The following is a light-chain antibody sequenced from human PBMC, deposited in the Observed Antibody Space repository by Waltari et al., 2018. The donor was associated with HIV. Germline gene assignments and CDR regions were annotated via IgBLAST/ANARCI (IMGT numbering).Light chain of an antibody. V-gene: IGKV3-20*01. CDR3: QQYGGAPLIT. J-gene: IGKJ5*01. CDR2: AAS. Sequence: EIVLTQSPGTLSLSPGERATLSCGASQSVSRTYSAWYQQKPGQAPRLLIYAASSRAAGIPDRFSGSGSGTDFTLTISRLEPEDFAVYYCQQYGGAPLITLGQGTRLEIK. CDR1: QSVSRTY.